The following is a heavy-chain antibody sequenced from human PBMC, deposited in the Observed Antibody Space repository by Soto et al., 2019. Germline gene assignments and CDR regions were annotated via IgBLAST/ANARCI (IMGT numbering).Heavy chain of an antibody. CDR2: IYWNDDK. V-gene: IGHV2-5*01. CDR3: AHRRPPSSGYYYGRFDAFDI. J-gene: IGHJ3*02. Sequence: SGPTLVKPTQTLTLTCTFSGFSLSTSGVGVGWIRQPPGKALEWLALIYWNDDKRYSPSLKSRLTITKDTSKNQVVLTMTNMDPVDTATYYCAHRRPPSSGYYYGRFDAFDIWGQGTMVTVSS. D-gene: IGHD3-22*01. CDR1: GFSLSTSGVG.